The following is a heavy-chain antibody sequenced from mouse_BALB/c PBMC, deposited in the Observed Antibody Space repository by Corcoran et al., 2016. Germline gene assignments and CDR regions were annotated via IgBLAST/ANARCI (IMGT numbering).Heavy chain of an antibody. CDR1: GYTFTSYV. Sequence: EVQLQQSGPELVKPGASVKMSCQASGYTFTSYVMHWVKQKPGQGLEWIGYIIPYNDGTKFNEKFKGKATLTSDKSSSTAYMELSSLTSEDSAVYDCAMYGYYYVIDYWGQGTSVTVSS. J-gene: IGHJ4*01. D-gene: IGHD1-2*01. CDR3: AMYGYYYVIDY. CDR2: IIPYNDGT. V-gene: IGHV1S136*01.